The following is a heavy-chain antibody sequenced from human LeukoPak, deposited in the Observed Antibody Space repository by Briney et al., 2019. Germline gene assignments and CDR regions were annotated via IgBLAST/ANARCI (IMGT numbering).Heavy chain of an antibody. CDR2: ISSTGGTI. V-gene: IGHV3-23*01. Sequence: GGSLRLSCVGAGFTFSNYLMNWVRQAPGKGLEWVSFISSTGGTIYYADAVKGRFTVSRDNSKNTLYLQMNSLRAEDTAVYYCAKDINYDSSGYYSSVAFDIWGQGTMVTVSS. J-gene: IGHJ3*02. D-gene: IGHD3-22*01. CDR3: AKDINYDSSGYYSSVAFDI. CDR1: GFTFSNYL.